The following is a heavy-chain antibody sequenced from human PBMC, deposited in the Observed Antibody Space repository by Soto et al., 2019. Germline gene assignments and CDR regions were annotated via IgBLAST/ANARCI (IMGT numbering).Heavy chain of an antibody. CDR3: ARHRRSGQLWIQLWYFDY. Sequence: PSETLSLTCTVSGGSISSSSYYWGWIRQPPGKGLEWIGSIYYSGSTYYNPSLKSRVTISVDTSKNQFSLKLSSVTAADTAVYYFARHRRSGQLWIQLWYFDYWGQGTLVTVSS. V-gene: IGHV4-39*01. CDR1: GGSISSSSYY. D-gene: IGHD5-18*01. J-gene: IGHJ4*02. CDR2: IYYSGST.